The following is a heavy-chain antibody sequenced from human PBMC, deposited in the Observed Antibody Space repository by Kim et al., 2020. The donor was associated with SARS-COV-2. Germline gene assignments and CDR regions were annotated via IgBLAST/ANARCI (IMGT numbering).Heavy chain of an antibody. V-gene: IGHV4-34*01. Sequence: SLMSRVTISVDASKNQFSLKLSSVTAADTAVYYCARRITMVRGADNWFDPWGQGTLVTVSS. D-gene: IGHD3-10*01. J-gene: IGHJ5*02. CDR3: ARRITMVRGADNWFDP.